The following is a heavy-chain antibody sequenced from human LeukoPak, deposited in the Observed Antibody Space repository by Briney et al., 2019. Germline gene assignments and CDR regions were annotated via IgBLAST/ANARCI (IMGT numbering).Heavy chain of an antibody. V-gene: IGHV1-69*05. D-gene: IGHD6-13*01. CDR1: GGTFSSYA. J-gene: IGHJ2*01. CDR3: ASLPQSIAAAGTDWFDL. CDR2: IIPIFGTA. Sequence: SVKVSCKASGGTFSSYAISWVRQAPGQGVEWMGGIIPIFGTAKYAQKFQGRVTITTDESTSTAYMELGSLRSEDTAVYYCASLPQSIAAAGTDWFDLWGRGTLVTVSS.